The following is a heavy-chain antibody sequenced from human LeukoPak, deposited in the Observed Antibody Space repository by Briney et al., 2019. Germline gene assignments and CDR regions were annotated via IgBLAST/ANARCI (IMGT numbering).Heavy chain of an antibody. D-gene: IGHD6-13*01. J-gene: IGHJ4*02. CDR2: ISAYNDNI. V-gene: IGHV1-18*04. Sequence: ASVKVSCKTSGYTFTNFGVSWLRQAPGQGLEWMGWISAYNDNINYAQKLQGRVTMTTDTSTSTAYMELRSLRSDGTAVYYCARDIGATGTLSFFDYWGQGTLVTVSS. CDR3: ARDIGATGTLSFFDY. CDR1: GYTFTNFG.